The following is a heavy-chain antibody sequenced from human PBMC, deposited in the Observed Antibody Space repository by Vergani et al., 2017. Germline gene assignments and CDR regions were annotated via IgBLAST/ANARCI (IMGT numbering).Heavy chain of an antibody. J-gene: IGHJ5*02. CDR2: IYYSGST. CDR3: AGHSTVECLVKLGWSDP. CDR1: GASIRSSNYY. Sequence: QLQLQESGPGLVKPSATLSLTCSVSGASIRSSNYYWGWIRQPPGKGLEWIASIYYSGSTYYNPSLKSRVTISVDTSKNQFSLKLSSVTAADTAVYCWAGHSTVECLVKLGWSDPWCQGILVTVSS. D-gene: IGHD6-19*01. V-gene: IGHV4-39*01.